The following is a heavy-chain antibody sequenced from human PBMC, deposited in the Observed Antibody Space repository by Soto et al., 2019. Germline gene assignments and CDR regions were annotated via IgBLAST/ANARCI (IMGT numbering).Heavy chain of an antibody. CDR2: ISSSGSTI. CDR3: ARGAFADYYGMDV. Sequence: GGSLRLSCAASGFTFSSYEMNWVRQAPGKGLEWVSYISSSGSTIYYADSVKGRFTISRDNAKNSLYLQMNSLRAEDTAVYYCARGAFADYYGMDVWGQGTTVTVSS. J-gene: IGHJ6*02. V-gene: IGHV3-48*03. CDR1: GFTFSSYE.